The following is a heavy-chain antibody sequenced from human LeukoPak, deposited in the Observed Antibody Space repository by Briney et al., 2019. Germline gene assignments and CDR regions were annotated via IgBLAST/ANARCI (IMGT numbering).Heavy chain of an antibody. V-gene: IGHV4-38-2*02. CDR1: GYSISSGYY. D-gene: IGHD5-18*01. CDR2: IYHVGNA. CDR3: ARDKGSYGGFDY. J-gene: IGHJ4*02. Sequence: PSETLSLTCAVSGYSISSGYYWGWIRPPPGKGLEWIGNIYHVGNAYYNPSLKSRVTISVDTSKNQFSLRLTSVTAADTAVYYCARDKGSYGGFDYWGQGTLVTVSS.